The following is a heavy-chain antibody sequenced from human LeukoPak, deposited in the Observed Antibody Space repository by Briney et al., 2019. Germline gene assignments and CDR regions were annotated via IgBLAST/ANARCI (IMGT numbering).Heavy chain of an antibody. CDR1: GFTFSDYY. Sequence: GRSLRLSCAASGFTFSDYYMSWIRQAPGKGLEWVSYISSSSSYTNYADSVKGRFTISRDNAKNSLYLQMNSLRAEDTAVYYCARSTTVVTPLDYWGQGTLVTVSS. CDR2: ISSSSSYT. D-gene: IGHD4-23*01. V-gene: IGHV3-11*03. J-gene: IGHJ4*02. CDR3: ARSTTVVTPLDY.